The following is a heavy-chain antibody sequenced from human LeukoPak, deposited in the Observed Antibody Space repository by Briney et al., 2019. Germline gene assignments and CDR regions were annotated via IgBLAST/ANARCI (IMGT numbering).Heavy chain of an antibody. CDR3: ARVLRDDYYDSSGYYHFGY. D-gene: IGHD3-22*01. J-gene: IGHJ4*02. CDR1: GGSFSGYY. CDR2: INHSGST. Sequence: SETLSLTCAVYGGSFSGYYWSWIRQPPGKGLEWIGEINHSGSTNYNPSLKSRVTISVDTSKNQFSLKLSSVTAADTAVYYCARVLRDDYYDSSGYYHFGYWGQGTLVTVSS. V-gene: IGHV4-34*01.